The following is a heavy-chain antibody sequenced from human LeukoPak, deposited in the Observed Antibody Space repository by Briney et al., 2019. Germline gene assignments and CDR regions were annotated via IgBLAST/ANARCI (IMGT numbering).Heavy chain of an antibody. CDR1: GYTFTSYD. J-gene: IGHJ6*02. V-gene: IGHV1-8*01. CDR2: MNPNSGNT. Sequence: ASVKVSCKASGYTFTSYDINWVRQATGQGLEWMGWMNPNSGNTGYAQKFQGRVTMTRNTSISTACTELSSLRSEDTAVYYCAREGGSSSSIYYYYGMDVWGQGTTVTVSS. CDR3: AREGGSSSSIYYYYGMDV. D-gene: IGHD6-13*01.